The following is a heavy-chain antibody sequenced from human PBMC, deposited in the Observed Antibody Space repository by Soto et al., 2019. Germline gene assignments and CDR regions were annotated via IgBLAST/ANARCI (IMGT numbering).Heavy chain of an antibody. D-gene: IGHD6-6*01. CDR1: GGTFSSYA. CDR2: IIPIFGTA. Sequence: QVQLVQSGAEVKKPGSSVKVSCKASGGTFSSYAISWVRQAPGQGLEWMGGIIPIFGTANYAQKFQGRVTXTXAXSXCTAYMELSSLRSEDTAVSYCASQQLGPSYYYGMDVWGQGTTVTVSS. V-gene: IGHV1-69*05. J-gene: IGHJ6*02. CDR3: ASQQLGPSYYYGMDV.